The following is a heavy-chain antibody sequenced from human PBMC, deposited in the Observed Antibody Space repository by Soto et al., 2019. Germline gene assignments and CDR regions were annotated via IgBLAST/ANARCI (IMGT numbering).Heavy chain of an antibody. D-gene: IGHD6-13*01. Sequence: EVQLLESGGGLVQPGGSLRLSCAASGFTFSSYAMSWVRQAPGKGLEWVSAISGSGGSTYYADSVKGRFTISRDNSKNTLYLQMNSLRAEDTAVYYCAKEYSSSWYRYSTGMDVWGQGTTVTVSS. J-gene: IGHJ6*02. CDR1: GFTFSSYA. V-gene: IGHV3-23*01. CDR3: AKEYSSSWYRYSTGMDV. CDR2: ISGSGGST.